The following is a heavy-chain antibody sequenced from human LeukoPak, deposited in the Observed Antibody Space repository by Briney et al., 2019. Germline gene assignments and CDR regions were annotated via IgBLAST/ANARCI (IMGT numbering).Heavy chain of an antibody. Sequence: GGSLRLSCAASGFTFSSYAMSWVRQAPGKGLEWVSAISGSGGSTYYADSVKGRFTISRDNSKNTLYLQMNSLRAEDTAVYYCATYSCSGGSCRDYWGQGTLVTVSS. CDR1: GFTFSSYA. CDR2: ISGSGGST. V-gene: IGHV3-23*01. CDR3: ATYSCSGGSCRDY. J-gene: IGHJ4*02. D-gene: IGHD2-15*01.